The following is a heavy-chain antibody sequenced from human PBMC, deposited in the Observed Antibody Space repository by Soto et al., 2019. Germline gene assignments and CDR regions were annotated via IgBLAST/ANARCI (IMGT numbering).Heavy chain of an antibody. D-gene: IGHD6-19*01. J-gene: IGHJ6*02. CDR3: AKDRSSGPYYYYGMDV. CDR1: GFTFSNYW. V-gene: IGHV3-74*01. Sequence: LILSCAASGFTFSNYWMHWVRQAPGKGLVWISRINDQGGSPTYADSVKGRFTISRDNVKNTLYLQMNSLRAEDTAVYYCAKDRSSGPYYYYGMDVWGQGTTVNVSS. CDR2: INDQGGSP.